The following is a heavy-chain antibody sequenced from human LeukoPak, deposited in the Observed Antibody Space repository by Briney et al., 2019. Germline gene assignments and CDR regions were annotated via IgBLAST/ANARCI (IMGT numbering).Heavy chain of an antibody. D-gene: IGHD4-17*01. Sequence: GGSLRLSCATSGFTFSSYAMSWVRQAPGKGLEWVSGITGSGDKTSYTDSLRGRFTISRDNSKNTLFLQISSLRADDTAVYYCAKDRVTTVTTFFSQFDYWGEGTLVTVSS. V-gene: IGHV3-23*01. CDR2: ITGSGDKT. CDR1: GFTFSSYA. CDR3: AKDRVTTVTTFFSQFDY. J-gene: IGHJ4*02.